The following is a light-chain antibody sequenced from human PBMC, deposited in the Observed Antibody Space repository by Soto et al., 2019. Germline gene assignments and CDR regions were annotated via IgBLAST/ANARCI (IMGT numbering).Light chain of an antibody. J-gene: IGLJ2*01. Sequence: QSVLTQSPSASASLGTSVNLTCTLSSGHSSYVIAWHQQQPERGPRYLMNLNSDGSHTKGDGVPDRFSGSSSGAERYLTISGLQSEDDADYYCQTWGTGIVVFGGGSKVTVL. V-gene: IGLV4-69*01. CDR2: LNSDGSH. CDR3: QTWGTGIVV. CDR1: SGHSSYV.